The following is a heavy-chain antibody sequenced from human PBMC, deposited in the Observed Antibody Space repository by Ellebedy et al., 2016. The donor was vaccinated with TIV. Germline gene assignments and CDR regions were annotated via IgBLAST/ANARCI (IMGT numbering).Heavy chain of an antibody. Sequence: AASVKVSCKASGYTFSNYFMHWVRQAPGQGLEWMGIINPSGGSTTYAQKLQGRVTMTRDTSTSTAYMELSSLRSEDTAVYYCARPNTWELGPLDYWGQGTLVTVSS. CDR2: INPSGGST. D-gene: IGHD1-26*01. CDR3: ARPNTWELGPLDY. J-gene: IGHJ4*02. CDR1: GYTFSNYF. V-gene: IGHV1-46*04.